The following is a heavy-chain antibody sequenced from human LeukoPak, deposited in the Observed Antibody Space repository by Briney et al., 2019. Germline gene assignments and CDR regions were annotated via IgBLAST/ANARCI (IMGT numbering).Heavy chain of an antibody. J-gene: IGHJ4*02. Sequence: SGPTLVNPTQPLTLTCTFSGFSLSTSGMRVSWIRQPPGKALEWLARIDWDDDKFYSTSLKTRLTISKDTSKDQVVLTMTNMDPVDTATYYCARSPYCSSTSCYTYFDYWGQGTLVTVSS. D-gene: IGHD2-2*02. CDR3: ARSPYCSSTSCYTYFDY. V-gene: IGHV2-70*04. CDR1: GFSLSTSGMR. CDR2: IDWDDDK.